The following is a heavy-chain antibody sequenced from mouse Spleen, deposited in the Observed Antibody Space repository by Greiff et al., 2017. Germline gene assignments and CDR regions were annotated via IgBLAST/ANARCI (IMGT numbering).Heavy chain of an antibody. CDR1: GFNIKDYY. CDR2: IDPENGNT. J-gene: IGHJ4*01. V-gene: IGHV14-1*02. D-gene: IGHD1-1*01. Sequence: VQLQQSGAELVRPGALVKLSCKASGFNIKDYYMHWVKQRPEQGLEWIGWIDPENGNTIYDPKFQGKASITADTSSNTAYLQLSSLTSEDTAVYYCARPHYYGSSYNYAMDYWGQGTSVTVSS. CDR3: ARPHYYGSSYNYAMDY.